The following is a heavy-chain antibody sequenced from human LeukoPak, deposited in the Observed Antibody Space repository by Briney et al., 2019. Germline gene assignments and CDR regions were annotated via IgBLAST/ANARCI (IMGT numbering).Heavy chain of an antibody. J-gene: IGHJ4*02. D-gene: IGHD5-24*01. Sequence: SVKVSCKASGYTFTSYYMHWVRQAPGQGLEWMGRIIPVLVSTNYAPQFHARVTITADKSTNTAYMDLGSLTSEDTAVYFCATGTGGYNEHWGQGTLVTVSS. CDR1: GYTFTSYY. CDR3: ATGTGGYNEH. CDR2: IIPVLVST. V-gene: IGHV1-69*04.